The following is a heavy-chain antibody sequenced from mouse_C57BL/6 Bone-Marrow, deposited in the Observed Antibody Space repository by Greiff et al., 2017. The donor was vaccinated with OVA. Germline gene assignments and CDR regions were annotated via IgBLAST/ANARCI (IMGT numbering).Heavy chain of an antibody. J-gene: IGHJ4*01. CDR2: IDPETGGT. Sequence: SGAELVRPGASVTLSCKASGYTFTDYEMHWVKQTPVHGLEWIGAIDPETGGTAYNQKFKGKAILTADKSSSTAYMELRSLTSEDSAVYYCTRRGNYAMDYWGQGTSVTVSS. CDR1: GYTFTDYE. CDR3: TRRGNYAMDY. V-gene: IGHV1-15*01.